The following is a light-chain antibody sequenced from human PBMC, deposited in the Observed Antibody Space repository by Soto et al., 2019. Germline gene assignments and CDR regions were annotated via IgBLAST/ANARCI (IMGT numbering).Light chain of an antibody. V-gene: IGKV1-5*01. J-gene: IGKJ1*01. CDR1: QSISSW. CDR2: DAS. CDR3: QQYNSYSWT. Sequence: DTQMTQSPSTLSASVGDRVTITCRASQSISSWLAWYQQKPGKAPNLLIYDASSLESGVPSRFSGSGSGTEFTLTISSLQPDDFATYYCQQYNSYSWTFGQGTKV.